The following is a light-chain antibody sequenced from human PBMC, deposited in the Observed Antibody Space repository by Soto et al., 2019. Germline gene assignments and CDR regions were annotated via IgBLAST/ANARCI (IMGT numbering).Light chain of an antibody. Sequence: QSVLTRPASVSGSPGQSITISCTGTSSDVGSYNLVSWYQQHPGKAPKLMIYEGSKRPSGVSNRFSGSESGNTASLTISGLQAEDEADYYCCSYAGSVVFGGGTKVTVL. CDR1: SSDVGSYNL. CDR3: CSYAGSVV. V-gene: IGLV2-23*01. CDR2: EGS. J-gene: IGLJ2*01.